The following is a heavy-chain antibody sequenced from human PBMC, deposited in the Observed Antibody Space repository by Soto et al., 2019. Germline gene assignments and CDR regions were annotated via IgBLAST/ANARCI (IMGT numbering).Heavy chain of an antibody. CDR1: GGSINTFY. D-gene: IGHD5-12*01. CDR2: IFSSGST. V-gene: IGHV4-4*07. Sequence: SETLSLSCTVSGGSINTFYWSWVRQPAGKGLEWIGRIFSSGSTSFNPSLEGRVAMSVDTSKNHFSLNLSSVTAADMAVYYCAREGSYSAYNFAHGIQLWSFDFWGQRALVTVSS. CDR3: AREGSYSAYNFAHGIQLWSFDF. J-gene: IGHJ4*02.